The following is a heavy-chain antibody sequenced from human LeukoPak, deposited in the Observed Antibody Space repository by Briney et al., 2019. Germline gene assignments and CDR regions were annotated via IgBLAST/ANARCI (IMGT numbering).Heavy chain of an antibody. J-gene: IGHJ5*02. D-gene: IGHD4-11*01. CDR2: IYYSGST. V-gene: IGHV4-59*12. CDR3: ARGLYSNYFRWFDP. CDR1: GGSISSYY. Sequence: SETLSLTCTVSGGSISSYYWSWIRQPPGKGLEWIGYIYYSGSTNYNPSLKSRVTISVDTSKNQFSLKLSSVTAADTAVYYCARGLYSNYFRWFDPWGQGTLVTVSS.